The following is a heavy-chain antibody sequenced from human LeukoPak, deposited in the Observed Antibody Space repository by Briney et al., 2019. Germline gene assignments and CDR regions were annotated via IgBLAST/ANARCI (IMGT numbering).Heavy chain of an antibody. CDR2: ISWNSGSI. D-gene: IGHD5-12*01. Sequence: GGSLRLSCAASGFTFDDYAMHWVRQAPGKGLEWVSGISWNSGSIGYADSVKGRFTISRDNAKNSLYLQMNSLRAEDTAVYYCAKGGVATIAPDYWGQGTLVTVSS. CDR3: AKGGVATIAPDY. J-gene: IGHJ4*02. V-gene: IGHV3-9*01. CDR1: GFTFDDYA.